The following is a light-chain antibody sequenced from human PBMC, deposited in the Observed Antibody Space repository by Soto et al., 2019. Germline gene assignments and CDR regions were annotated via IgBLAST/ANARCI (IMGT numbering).Light chain of an antibody. V-gene: IGKV3-20*01. CDR3: LQYGVPLWT. J-gene: IGKJ1*01. CDR2: AAS. CDR1: QSVTANY. Sequence: EIALTQSPGTLSLSPGERATISCRASQSVTANYLSWYQQKPGQAPRLISYAASIRATGTPDRFSGSGSGTDFTLTSSRLEPEDVAVYYCLQYGVPLWTFGQGTKVEIK.